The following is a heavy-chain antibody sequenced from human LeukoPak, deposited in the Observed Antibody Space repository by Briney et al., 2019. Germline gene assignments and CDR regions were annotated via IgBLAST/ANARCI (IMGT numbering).Heavy chain of an antibody. Sequence: VASVKVSCKASGYTFTTYDINWVRQATGQGLEWMGWMSPNSGNTGYAQNFQGRVTMTRNTPINTAYMELSSLRSEDTAVYYCATGRSGWLIDYWGQGTLVTVSS. CDR3: ATGRSGWLIDY. J-gene: IGHJ4*02. V-gene: IGHV1-8*01. CDR1: GYTFTTYD. D-gene: IGHD6-13*01. CDR2: MSPNSGNT.